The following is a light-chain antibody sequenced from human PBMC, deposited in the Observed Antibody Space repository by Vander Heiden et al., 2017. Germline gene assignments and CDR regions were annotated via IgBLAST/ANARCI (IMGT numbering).Light chain of an antibody. Sequence: SALTQPASASASPRRPSTISSTGTSGNIGGYNYVSWYQQPPGKAPKLLVYEVSDRPSGISHRFSSSRSGNTASLTISGLGDEDEADYCCSSNTSRSTLVFGGGTKLTVV. J-gene: IGLJ3*02. CDR2: EVS. V-gene: IGLV2-14*01. CDR3: SSNTSRSTLV. CDR1: SGNIGGYNY.